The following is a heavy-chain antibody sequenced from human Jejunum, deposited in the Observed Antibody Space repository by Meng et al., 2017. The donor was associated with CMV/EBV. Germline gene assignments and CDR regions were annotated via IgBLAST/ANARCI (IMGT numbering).Heavy chain of an antibody. Sequence: SGFTFIFKSSDMNWVRQAPVKGLEWISYITSSSSTVFYADSVRGRFTISRDNANNSLYLQMNNLRADDTALYYCARDPVLSGLDVWGQGTLVTVSS. V-gene: IGHV3-48*03. J-gene: IGHJ1*01. CDR3: ARDPVLSGLDV. D-gene: IGHD3/OR15-3a*01. CDR1: GFTFIFKSSD. CDR2: ITSSSSTV.